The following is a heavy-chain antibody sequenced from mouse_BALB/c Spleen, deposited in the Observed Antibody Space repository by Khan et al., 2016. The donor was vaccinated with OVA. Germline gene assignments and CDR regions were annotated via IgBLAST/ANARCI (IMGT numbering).Heavy chain of an antibody. Sequence: QVQLQQSGAELVKAGASVKMSCKASGYTFTSYWMHWVKQRLGQGLEWFAETNPTNGRTYYNEKFKSKATLTVDKSSSTAYLLLSRPTFEASAVYYCAEIKKIVAANFDAWGQGTTLTVSS. CDR1: GYTFTSYW. V-gene: IGHV1S81*02. CDR2: TNPTNGRT. J-gene: IGHJ2*01. CDR3: AEIKKIVAANFDA. D-gene: IGHD1-1*01.